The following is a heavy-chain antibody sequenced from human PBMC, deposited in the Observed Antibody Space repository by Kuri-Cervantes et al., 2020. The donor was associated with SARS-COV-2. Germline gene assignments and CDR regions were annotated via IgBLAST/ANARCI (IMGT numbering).Heavy chain of an antibody. J-gene: IGHJ6*02. CDR3: ARDAYQGSYYYYGMDV. V-gene: IGHV3-21*01. Sequence: ETLSLTCAASGFTFSNAWMSWVRQAPGKGLEWVSSISSSTSYIYYADSVKGRFTISRDNAKNSLYLQMNSLRAEDTAVYYCARDAYQGSYYYYGMDVWGQGTTVTVSS. CDR2: ISSSTSYI. CDR1: GFTFSNAW. D-gene: IGHD2-2*01.